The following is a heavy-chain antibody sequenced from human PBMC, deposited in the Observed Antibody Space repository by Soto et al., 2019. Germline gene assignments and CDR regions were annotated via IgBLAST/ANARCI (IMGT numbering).Heavy chain of an antibody. V-gene: IGHV3-7*01. Sequence: EVQLVESGGGLVQPGGSLRLSCAASGFTFSSYWMSWVRQAPGKGLEWVANIKQDGSEKYYVDSVKGRFTISRDNAKNSLYLQMNSLRAEDTTVYYCARALWFGERVGSHWGQGTLVTVSS. CDR1: GFTFSSYW. J-gene: IGHJ4*02. D-gene: IGHD3-10*01. CDR2: IKQDGSEK. CDR3: ARALWFGERVGSH.